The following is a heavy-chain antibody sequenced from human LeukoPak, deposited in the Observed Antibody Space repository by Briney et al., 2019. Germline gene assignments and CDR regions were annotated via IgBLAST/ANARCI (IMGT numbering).Heavy chain of an antibody. Sequence: PGGSLRLSCAASGFTFSSYWMHWFRQAPGKGLVWVSRINTDGSSTSYADTVKGRFTISRDNAKNTLYLQMNSLRAEDTAVYYCARVMEMATPNDAFDIWGQGTMVTVSS. CDR1: GFTFSSYW. CDR2: INTDGSST. J-gene: IGHJ3*02. V-gene: IGHV3-74*01. D-gene: IGHD5-24*01. CDR3: ARVMEMATPNDAFDI.